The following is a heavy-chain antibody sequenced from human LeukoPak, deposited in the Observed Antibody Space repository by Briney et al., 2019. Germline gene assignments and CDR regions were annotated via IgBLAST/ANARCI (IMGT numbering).Heavy chain of an antibody. CDR3: ARDRVRVEQWQVQPALLSMGY. D-gene: IGHD6-19*01. V-gene: IGHV1-2*06. CDR1: GYTFTGYY. J-gene: IGHJ4*02. CDR2: INPNSGGT. Sequence: ASVKVSCKASGYTFTGYYMHWVRQAPGQGLEWMGRINPNSGGTNYAQKFQGRVTMTRDTSISTAYMELSRLRSDDTAVYYCARDRVRVEQWQVQPALLSMGYWGQGTLVTVPS.